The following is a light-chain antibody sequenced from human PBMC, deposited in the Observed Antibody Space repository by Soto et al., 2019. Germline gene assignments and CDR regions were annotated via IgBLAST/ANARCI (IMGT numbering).Light chain of an antibody. CDR3: QQYNNWPPWT. J-gene: IGKJ1*01. V-gene: IGKV3-15*01. CDR1: QSVSSN. Sequence: PASLSLSPGERATLSCMASQSVSSNLAWYQQKPGQAPSLLIYGASTRATGIPARFSGSGSGTEFTLTISSLQSEDFAVYYCQQYNNWPPWTFGQGTKVDIK. CDR2: GAS.